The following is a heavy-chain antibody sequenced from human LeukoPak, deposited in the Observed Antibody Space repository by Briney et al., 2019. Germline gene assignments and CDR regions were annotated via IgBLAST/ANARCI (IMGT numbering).Heavy chain of an antibody. CDR3: AARKVRGVWFYLDY. J-gene: IGHJ4*02. CDR1: GLTFSSSW. V-gene: IGHV3-23*01. Sequence: GGSLRLSCAVSGLTFSSSWMDWVRQAPGKGLEWVSTIYDDNTYYADSVKGRFAISTDNSKNTLYLQMNSLRVEDTAVYFCAARKVRGVWFYLDYWGQGTLVTVSS. CDR2: IYDDNT. D-gene: IGHD3-10*01.